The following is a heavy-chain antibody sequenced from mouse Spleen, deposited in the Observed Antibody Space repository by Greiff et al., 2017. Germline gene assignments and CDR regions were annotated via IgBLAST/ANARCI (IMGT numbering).Heavy chain of an antibody. CDR2: INPNNGGT. V-gene: IGHV1-26*01. D-gene: IGHD3-1*01. Sequence: VQLKQSGPELVKPGASVKISCKASGYTFTDYYMNWVKQSHGKSLEWIGDINPNNGGTSYNQKFKGKATLTVDKSSSTAYMELRSLTSEDSAVYYCARLGTWTLFDYWGQGTTLTVSS. CDR1: GYTFTDYY. CDR3: ARLGTWTLFDY. J-gene: IGHJ2*01.